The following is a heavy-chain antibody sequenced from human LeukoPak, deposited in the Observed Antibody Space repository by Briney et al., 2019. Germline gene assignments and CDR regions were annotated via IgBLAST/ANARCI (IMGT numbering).Heavy chain of an antibody. CDR2: INHSGNT. CDR3: ARVAAAGTDPGAFEI. CDR1: GGSFGGYY. V-gene: IGHV4-34*04. Sequence: SETLSLTCVVYGGSFGGYYWSWIRQPPGKGLEWIGEINHSGNTNDNPSHKRRATISEDTSKKQSSLKLRSVTAADTAVYYCARVAAAGTDPGAFEIWGQGTMVTVSS. D-gene: IGHD6-13*01. J-gene: IGHJ3*02.